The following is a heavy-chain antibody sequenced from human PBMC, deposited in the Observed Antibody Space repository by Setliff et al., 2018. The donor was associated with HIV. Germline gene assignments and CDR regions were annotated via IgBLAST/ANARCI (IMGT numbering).Heavy chain of an antibody. Sequence: GESLKISCKGSGYSFTSYWIAWLRQMPGKGLECMGIIYPGDSDTRYSPSFQGQVTISADKSISTAYLHWSSLKASDTAMYYCARRPYYDSWSGHQAFDIWGQGTMVTVSS. D-gene: IGHD3-3*01. V-gene: IGHV5-51*01. CDR1: GYSFTSYW. J-gene: IGHJ3*02. CDR2: IYPGDSDT. CDR3: ARRPYYDSWSGHQAFDI.